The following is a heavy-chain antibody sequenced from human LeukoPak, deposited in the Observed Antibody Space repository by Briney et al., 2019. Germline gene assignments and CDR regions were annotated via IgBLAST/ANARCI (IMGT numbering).Heavy chain of an antibody. CDR3: ATLPYDSSGYYVSYFDY. CDR1: GYTLTELS. Sequence: ASVKVSCKVSGYTLTELSMHWVRQAPGKGLEWMGGFDPEDGETIYAQKFQGRVTMTEDTSTDTAYMELSSLRSEDTAVYYCATLPYDSSGYYVSYFDYWGQGTLVTVSS. CDR2: FDPEDGET. V-gene: IGHV1-24*01. D-gene: IGHD3-22*01. J-gene: IGHJ4*02.